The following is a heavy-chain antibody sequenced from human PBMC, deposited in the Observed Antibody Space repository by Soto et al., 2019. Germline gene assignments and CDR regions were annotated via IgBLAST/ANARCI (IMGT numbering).Heavy chain of an antibody. Sequence: SVKVSCKASGGTFSSYAISWVRQAPGQGLEWMGGIIPIFGTANYAQKFQGRVTITADESTSTAYMELSSLRSEDTAVYYCARDHDFWSGTYGMDVWGQGTTVTVSS. CDR3: ARDHDFWSGTYGMDV. D-gene: IGHD3-3*01. CDR1: GGTFSSYA. CDR2: IIPIFGTA. V-gene: IGHV1-69*13. J-gene: IGHJ6*02.